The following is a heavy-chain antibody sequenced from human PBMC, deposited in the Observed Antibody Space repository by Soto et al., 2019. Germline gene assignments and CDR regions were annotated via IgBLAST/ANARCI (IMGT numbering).Heavy chain of an antibody. CDR2: ISAYNGNT. V-gene: IGHV1-18*01. D-gene: IGHD6-19*01. Sequence: ASVKVSCKASGYTFTSYGISWVRQAPGQGLEWMGWISAYNGNTNYAQKLQGRVTMNTDTSTSTAYMELRSLRSDDTAVYYCARVSSGWYMKTNNWFDPWGQGTLVTVSS. J-gene: IGHJ5*02. CDR3: ARVSSGWYMKTNNWFDP. CDR1: GYTFTSYG.